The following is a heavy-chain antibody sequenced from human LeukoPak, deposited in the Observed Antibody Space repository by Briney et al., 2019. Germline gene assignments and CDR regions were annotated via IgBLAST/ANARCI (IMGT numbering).Heavy chain of an antibody. V-gene: IGHV3-30*02. CDR1: GFTFSSYG. CDR3: ARDLGYSSGPNY. Sequence: GGSLRLSCAASGFTFSSYGMHWVRQAPGKGLEWVAFIRYDGSNKYYADSVKGRFTISRDNSKNTLYLQMNSLRAEDTAVYYCARDLGYSSGPNYWGQGTRVTVSS. CDR2: IRYDGSNK. D-gene: IGHD6-19*01. J-gene: IGHJ4*02.